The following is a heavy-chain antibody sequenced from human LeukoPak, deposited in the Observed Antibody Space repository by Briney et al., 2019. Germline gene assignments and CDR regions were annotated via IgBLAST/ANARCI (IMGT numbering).Heavy chain of an antibody. V-gene: IGHV3-23*03. CDR3: AKDRGTYGDYANFDY. Sequence: GGSLRLSCAASGFTFSSYAMHWVRQAPGKGLEWVSVIYSGGSTYYADSVKGRFTISRDNSKNTLYLQMNSLRAEDTAVYYCAKDRGTYGDYANFDYWGQGTLVTVSS. J-gene: IGHJ4*02. CDR2: IYSGGST. D-gene: IGHD4-17*01. CDR1: GFTFSSYA.